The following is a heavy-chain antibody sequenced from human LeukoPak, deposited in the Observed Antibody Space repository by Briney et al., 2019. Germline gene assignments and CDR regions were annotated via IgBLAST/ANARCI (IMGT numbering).Heavy chain of an antibody. J-gene: IGHJ6*03. CDR1: GGSFSGYY. V-gene: IGHV4-34*01. CDR2: INHSGST. CDR3: ARLIAAAGYYYYYMDV. D-gene: IGHD6-13*01. Sequence: SETLSLTYAVYGGSFSGYYWSWIRQPPGKGLEWIGEINHSGSTNYNPSLKSRVTISVDTSKNQFSLKLSSVTAADTAVYYCARLIAAAGYYYYYMDVWGKGTTVTVSS.